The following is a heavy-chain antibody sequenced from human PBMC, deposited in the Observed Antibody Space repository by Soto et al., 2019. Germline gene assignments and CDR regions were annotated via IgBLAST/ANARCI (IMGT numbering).Heavy chain of an antibody. CDR3: ARRGTPIDY. J-gene: IGHJ4*02. V-gene: IGHV1-18*01. Sequence: QVQLVQSGAEVKKPGASVKVSCKASGYTFTNFGISWVRQAPGQGLEWMGWISAYNGNTNYAQKFQGRVTMTTDTYTSTGYMEVRSLRFDVSAVYYCARRGTPIDYWGQRTLVTVST. D-gene: IGHD3-16*01. CDR2: ISAYNGNT. CDR1: GYTFTNFG.